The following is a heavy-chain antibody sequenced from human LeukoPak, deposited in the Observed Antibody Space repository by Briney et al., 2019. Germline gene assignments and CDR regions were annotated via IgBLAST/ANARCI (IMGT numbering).Heavy chain of an antibody. V-gene: IGHV4-34*01. CDR3: ARSYCSSTSCYRGVVDY. J-gene: IGHJ4*02. CDR1: GGSFSGYY. Sequence: SETLSLTCAVSGGSFSGYYWSWIRQPPGKGLEWIGEINHSGSTNYNPSLKSRVAISVDTSKNQFSLKLSSVTAADTAVYYCARSYCSSTSCYRGVVDYWGQGTLVTVSS. D-gene: IGHD2-2*02. CDR2: INHSGST.